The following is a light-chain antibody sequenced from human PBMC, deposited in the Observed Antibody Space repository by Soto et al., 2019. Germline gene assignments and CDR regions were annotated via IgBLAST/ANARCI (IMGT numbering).Light chain of an antibody. CDR1: QSVSID. V-gene: IGKV3-15*01. CDR2: GAS. Sequence: EIVLTQSPGTLSLSPGERATLSCRASQSVSIDLAWYQQKPGQAPRLLIYGASTRATDIPPSFTGSGSGTEFTLTISSLQSEDIAVYYCQQYNKWPQTVGQGTKVDIK. J-gene: IGKJ1*01. CDR3: QQYNKWPQT.